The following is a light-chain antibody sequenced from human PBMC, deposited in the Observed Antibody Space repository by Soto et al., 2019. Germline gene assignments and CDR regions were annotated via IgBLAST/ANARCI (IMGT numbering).Light chain of an antibody. V-gene: IGKV1-9*01. CDR1: QGISSF. Sequence: IQLTQSPSSLSASVGDRVTITCRASQGISSFLAWYQQKPGKAPKLLIYAASTLQSGVPSRFSGSGSGTDFTLTISSLRPEDFATYYCQQLNTYPYTFGQGTKLESK. CDR3: QQLNTYPYT. J-gene: IGKJ2*01. CDR2: AAS.